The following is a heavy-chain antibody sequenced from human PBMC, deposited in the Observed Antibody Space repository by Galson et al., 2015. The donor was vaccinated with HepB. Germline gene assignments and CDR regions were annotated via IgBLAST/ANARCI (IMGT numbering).Heavy chain of an antibody. CDR2: ISGSGGST. Sequence: LRLSCAASGFTFSSYAMSWVRQAPGKGLEWVSAISGSGGSTYYADSVKGRFTISRDNSKNTLYLQMNSLRAEDTAVYYCAKVTNYYYDSSGQPPSLLWSAFDIWGQGTMVTVSS. J-gene: IGHJ3*02. CDR3: AKVTNYYYDSSGQPPSLLWSAFDI. D-gene: IGHD3-22*01. CDR1: GFTFSSYA. V-gene: IGHV3-23*01.